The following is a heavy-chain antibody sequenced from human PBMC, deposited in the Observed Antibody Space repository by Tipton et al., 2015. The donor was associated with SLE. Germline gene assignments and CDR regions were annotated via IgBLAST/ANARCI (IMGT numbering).Heavy chain of an antibody. J-gene: IGHJ4*02. D-gene: IGHD6-13*01. CDR1: GFTFSSYA. CDR3: AKGVGPIAAADY. CDR2: ISGSGGNA. Sequence: GSLRLSCAASGFTFSSYAMTWVRQAPGKGLEWVSGISGSGGNAYYADSVKGRFTISRDNSKNTLYLQMNSLRAEDTAVYYCAKGVGPIAAADYWGQGTLVTVSS. V-gene: IGHV3-23*01.